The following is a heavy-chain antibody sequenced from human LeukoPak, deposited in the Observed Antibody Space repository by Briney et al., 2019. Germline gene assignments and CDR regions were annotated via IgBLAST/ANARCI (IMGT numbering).Heavy chain of an antibody. Sequence: GGSLRLSCAASGFTFSSYSMNWVRQAPGKGLEWVSFISSSSSYIYYADSVKGRFTISRDNAKKSVYLQMNSLRAEDTAVYYCARSQSDFDAGDYWGQGTLVTVSS. CDR3: ARSQSDFDAGDY. CDR2: ISSSSSYI. J-gene: IGHJ4*02. D-gene: IGHD3-9*01. V-gene: IGHV3-21*01. CDR1: GFTFSSYS.